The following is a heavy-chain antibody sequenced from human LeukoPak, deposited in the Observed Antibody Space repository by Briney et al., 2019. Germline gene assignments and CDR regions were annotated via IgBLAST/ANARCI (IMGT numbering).Heavy chain of an antibody. CDR3: AKFSAFTSNWYKTPFDC. Sequence: GGSLRLSCAASGFTFSSYAMSWVRQAPGKGLEWVSAISPSGGSRYYADSVKGRFTISRDNSKNTLYLQMNSLRAEETAIYYCAKFSAFTSNWYKTPFDCWGQGTLVTVSS. CDR1: GFTFSSYA. CDR2: ISPSGGSR. V-gene: IGHV3-23*01. D-gene: IGHD6-13*01. J-gene: IGHJ4*02.